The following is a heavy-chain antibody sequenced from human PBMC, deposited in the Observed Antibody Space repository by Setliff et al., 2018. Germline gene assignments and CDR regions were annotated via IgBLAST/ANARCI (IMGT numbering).Heavy chain of an antibody. CDR3: ARYPCRLPDLAIYGSFDY. V-gene: IGHV4-39*07. CDR1: GDSISRSTHY. D-gene: IGHD3-10*01. Sequence: SETLSLTCTVSGDSISRSTHYWAWIRQPPGKGLEWIGNIYKSGITYYNPSLKSRVNISVDTSKNHFSLKLTSVPAADTAVYYCARYPCRLPDLAIYGSFDYWGQGALVTVSS. J-gene: IGHJ4*02. CDR2: IYKSGIT.